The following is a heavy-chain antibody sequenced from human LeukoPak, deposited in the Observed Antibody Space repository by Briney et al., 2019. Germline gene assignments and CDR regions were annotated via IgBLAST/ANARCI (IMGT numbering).Heavy chain of an antibody. CDR2: ISGSGGST. CDR3: ARVKVDYGDYESENYFDY. D-gene: IGHD4-17*01. CDR1: GFTFSSYA. Sequence: PGGSLRLSCAASGFTFSSYAMSWVRQAPGKGLEWVSAISGSGGSTYYADSVKGRFTISRDNAKNSLYLQMNSLRAEDTAVYYCARVKVDYGDYESENYFDYWGQGTLVTVSS. V-gene: IGHV3-23*01. J-gene: IGHJ4*02.